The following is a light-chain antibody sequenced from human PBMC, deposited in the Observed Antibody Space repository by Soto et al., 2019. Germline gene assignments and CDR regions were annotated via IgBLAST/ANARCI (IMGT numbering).Light chain of an antibody. J-gene: IGLJ3*02. CDR3: AAWDDSLSGWV. CDR2: RNN. Sequence: QSVLTQPPSASGTPGQRVTISCSGSSSNIGSNYIYWYQHLPGTAPKVLIYRNNQRPAGVPDRFSGSKSDTSASLAISGLRSEDEADYYCAAWDDSLSGWVFGGGTKVTVL. CDR1: SSNIGSNY. V-gene: IGLV1-47*01.